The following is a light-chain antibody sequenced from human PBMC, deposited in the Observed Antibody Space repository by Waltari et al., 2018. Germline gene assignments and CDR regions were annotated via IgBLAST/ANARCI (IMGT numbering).Light chain of an antibody. CDR1: QSVSSN. CDR3: QESYSSPPST. J-gene: IGKJ1*01. V-gene: IGKV3-15*01. Sequence: EIVMTQSPATLSVSPGERASLPCRASQSVSSNLAWYHQKPGQAPTLLIYGASKRATGIPARFSGSGSGTEFSLTISGLQPDDFATYYCQESYSSPPSTFGQGTKVDIK. CDR2: GAS.